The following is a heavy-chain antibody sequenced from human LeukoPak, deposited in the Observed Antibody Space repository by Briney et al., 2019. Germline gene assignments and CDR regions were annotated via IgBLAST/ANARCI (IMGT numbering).Heavy chain of an antibody. CDR3: ARKAGGYYMDV. CDR1: GYSISSGYY. V-gene: IGHV4-38-2*01. CDR2: IYHSGSA. Sequence: SETLSLTCAVSGYSISSGYYWDWIRQPPGKGLEWIGTIYHSGSAYYNPSLKSRVTISVDTSKNQFSLKLSSVTAADTAVYYCARKAGGYYMDVWGKGTTVTVSS. J-gene: IGHJ6*03. D-gene: IGHD4-23*01.